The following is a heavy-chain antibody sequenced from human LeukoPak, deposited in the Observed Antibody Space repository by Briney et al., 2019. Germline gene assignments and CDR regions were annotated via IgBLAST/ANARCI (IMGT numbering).Heavy chain of an antibody. J-gene: IGHJ5*02. CDR1: GGSISSYY. D-gene: IGHD3-10*01. CDR2: IYYSGST. V-gene: IGHV4-59*01. Sequence: PSETLSLTCTVSGGSISSYYWSWIRQPPGKGLEWIGYIYYSGSTNYNPSLKSRVTISVDTSKNQFSLKLSSVTAADTAVYYCARVPYMVRGVFNWFDPWGQGTLVTVSS. CDR3: ARVPYMVRGVFNWFDP.